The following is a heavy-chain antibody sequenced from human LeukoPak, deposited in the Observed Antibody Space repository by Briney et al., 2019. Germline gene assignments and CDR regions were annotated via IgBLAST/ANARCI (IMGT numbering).Heavy chain of an antibody. CDR1: GGSISSSDYY. D-gene: IGHD3-9*01. Sequence: SETLSLTCTVSGGSISSSDYYWGWIRQPPGKGLEWIESFYYSGTSYYNPSLKSQVTMSADTSKNQLSLELRSVTAADTAVYYCARSYDILTGYYHNWFDPWGQGTLVTVSS. CDR3: ARSYDILTGYYHNWFDP. V-gene: IGHV4-39*07. J-gene: IGHJ5*02. CDR2: FYYSGTS.